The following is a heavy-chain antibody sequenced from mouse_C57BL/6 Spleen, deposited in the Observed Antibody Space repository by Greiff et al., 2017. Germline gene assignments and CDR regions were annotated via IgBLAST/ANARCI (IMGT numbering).Heavy chain of an antibody. J-gene: IGHJ4*01. V-gene: IGHV1-15*01. CDR1: GYTFTDYE. D-gene: IGHD2-4*01. CDR3: TRLGLRGGYYAMDY. CDR2: IEPETGGT. Sequence: VQLQQSGAELVRPGASVTLSCKASGYTFTDYEMHWVKQTPVHGLEWIGAIEPETGGTAYNQKFKGKAILTADKSSSTAYMELRSLTSEDSAVYYCTRLGLRGGYYAMDYWGQGTSVTVSS.